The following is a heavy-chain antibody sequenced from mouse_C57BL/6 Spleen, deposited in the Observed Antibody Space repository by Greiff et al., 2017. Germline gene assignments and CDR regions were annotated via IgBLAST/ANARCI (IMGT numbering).Heavy chain of an antibody. CDR3: ARTTVVATGDYAMDY. Sequence: QVQLQQPGAELVRPGTSVKLSCKASGYTFTSYWMHWVKQRPGQGLEWIGVIDPSDSYTNYNQKFKGKATLTVDTSSSTAYMQLSSLTSEDSAVYYCARTTVVATGDYAMDYWGQGTSVTVSS. CDR1: GYTFTSYW. J-gene: IGHJ4*01. V-gene: IGHV1-59*01. CDR2: IDPSDSYT. D-gene: IGHD1-1*01.